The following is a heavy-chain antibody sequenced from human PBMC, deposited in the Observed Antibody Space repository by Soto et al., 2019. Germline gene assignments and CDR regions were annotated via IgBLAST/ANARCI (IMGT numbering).Heavy chain of an antibody. D-gene: IGHD5-18*01. CDR1: GYSISSGYY. J-gene: IGHJ4*02. V-gene: IGHV4-38-2*01. CDR2: IYHSGST. CDR3: AKRSGYSYGYGFDY. Sequence: PSETLSLTCAVSGYSISSGYYWGWIRQPPGKGLEWIGSIYHSGSTYYNPSLKSRVTISVDTSKNQFSLKLSSVTAADTAVYYCAKRSGYSYGYGFDYWGQGTLVT.